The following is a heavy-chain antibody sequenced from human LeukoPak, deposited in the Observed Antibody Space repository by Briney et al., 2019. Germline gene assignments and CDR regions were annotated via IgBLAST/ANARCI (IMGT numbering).Heavy chain of an antibody. CDR1: GFTFSSYT. V-gene: IGHV3-23*01. Sequence: GGSLRLSCAASGFTFSSYTMSWVRQAPGKGLEWVSGISGSDSTTYYTDSVKGRFTISRDNSKNTLYLQMNNLRAEDTAVYYCAKRAFCSSTSCYGFDYWGQGTLVTVSS. J-gene: IGHJ4*02. D-gene: IGHD2-2*01. CDR3: AKRAFCSSTSCYGFDY. CDR2: ISGSDSTT.